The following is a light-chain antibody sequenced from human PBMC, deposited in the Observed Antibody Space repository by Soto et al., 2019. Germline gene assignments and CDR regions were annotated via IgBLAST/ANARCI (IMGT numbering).Light chain of an antibody. CDR3: SSYTSSSAIV. CDR1: SSDVGGYNF. Sequence: QSVLTQPASVSGSPGQSITISCTGTSSDVGGYNFVSWYLQHPGKAPKLMIYEVSNRPSGVSNRFSGSKSGNKASLTISGLQAEDEADYYCSSYTSSSAIVFGTGTKLTVL. CDR2: EVS. J-gene: IGLJ1*01. V-gene: IGLV2-14*01.